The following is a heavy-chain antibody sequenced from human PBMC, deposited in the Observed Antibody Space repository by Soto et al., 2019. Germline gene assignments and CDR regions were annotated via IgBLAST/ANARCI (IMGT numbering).Heavy chain of an antibody. V-gene: IGHV4-30-4*01. J-gene: IGHJ5*02. CDR2: IYYSGCT. CDR1: GGSISSGDYY. CDR3: AREGIGHYDTCFDP. D-gene: IGHD3-22*01. Sequence: SETLSLTCTVSGGSISSGDYYWSWIRQPPGKGLEWIGYIYYSGCTYYNPSLKSRVTISVDTSRNQFSLKLSSVTAADTAVYYCAREGIGHYDTCFDPWGQGTLVTVSS.